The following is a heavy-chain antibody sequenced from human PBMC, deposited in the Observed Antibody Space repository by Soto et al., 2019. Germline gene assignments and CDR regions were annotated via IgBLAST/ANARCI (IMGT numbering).Heavy chain of an antibody. CDR3: ARDRGVVVAAMTYYYYGMDV. CDR2: ISSSSSYI. D-gene: IGHD2-15*01. Sequence: GGSLRLSCAASGFTFSSYSMNWVRQAPGKGLEWVSSISSSSSYIYYADSVKGRFTISRDNAKNSLYLQMNSLRAEDTAGYYCARDRGVVVAAMTYYYYGMDVWGQGTTVTVSS. J-gene: IGHJ6*02. V-gene: IGHV3-21*01. CDR1: GFTFSSYS.